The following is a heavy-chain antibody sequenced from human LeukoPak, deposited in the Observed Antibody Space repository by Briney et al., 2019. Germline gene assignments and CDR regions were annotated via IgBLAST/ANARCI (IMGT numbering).Heavy chain of an antibody. CDR3: AKPGDYYDTSAYYY. CDR1: GFTFASST. Sequence: QPGGSLRLSCAASGFTFASSTMSWVRQAPGKGLEWVSAVSGSGGNTYYADSVKGRFTISRDNSKNTLYLQMNRLRAEDTAVYYCAKPGDYYDTSAYYYWGQGTLVTVSS. V-gene: IGHV3-23*01. D-gene: IGHD3-22*01. J-gene: IGHJ4*02. CDR2: VSGSGGNT.